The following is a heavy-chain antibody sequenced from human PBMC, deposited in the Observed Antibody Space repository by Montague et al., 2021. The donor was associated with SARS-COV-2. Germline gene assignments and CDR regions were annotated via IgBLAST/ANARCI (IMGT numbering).Heavy chain of an antibody. Sequence: NKFYADSVKGRFPISRDNSKNTLYLRLNSLTPERTAVAYCARDLVPRDYGDAFDLWGRGTLVNVSS. J-gene: IGHJ3*01. V-gene: IGHV3-30*05. CDR2: NK. D-gene: IGHD4/OR15-4a*01. CDR3: ARDLVPRDYGDAFDL.